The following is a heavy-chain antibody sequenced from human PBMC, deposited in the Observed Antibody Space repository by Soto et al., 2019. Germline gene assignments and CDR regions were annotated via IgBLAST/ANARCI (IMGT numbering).Heavy chain of an antibody. J-gene: IGHJ6*02. CDR2: ISGSGGST. D-gene: IGHD5-12*01. CDR3: AKDFGGYSGYDAYYYGMDV. V-gene: IGHV3-23*01. CDR1: GFTFSSYA. Sequence: GGSLRLSCAASGFTFSSYAMSWVRQAPGKGLEWVSAISGSGGSTYYADSVKGRFTISRDNSKNTLYLQMNSLRAEDTAAYYCAKDFGGYSGYDAYYYGMDVWGQGTTVTVSS.